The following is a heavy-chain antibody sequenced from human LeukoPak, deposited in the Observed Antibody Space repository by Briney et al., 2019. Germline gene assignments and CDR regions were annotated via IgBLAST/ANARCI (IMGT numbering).Heavy chain of an antibody. V-gene: IGHV3-30*03. CDR2: ISYDGSNK. D-gene: IGHD6-13*01. Sequence: GGSLRLSCAASGFTFSSYGMHWVRQAPGKGLEGVAVISYDGSNKYYADSVKGRFTISRDNSKNTLYLQMNSLRAEDTAVYYCAREPRAAGPDYWGQGTLVTVSS. J-gene: IGHJ4*02. CDR3: AREPRAAGPDY. CDR1: GFTFSSYG.